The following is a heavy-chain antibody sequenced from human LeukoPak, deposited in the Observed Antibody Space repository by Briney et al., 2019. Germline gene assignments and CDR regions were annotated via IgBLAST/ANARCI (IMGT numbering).Heavy chain of an antibody. CDR2: IYYSGST. Sequence: SESLSLTCTVSGGSISSYYWSWIRQPPGKGLEWIGYIYYSGSTNYNPSLKSRVTISVDTSKNQFSLKLTSVTAADTAVYYCARGICIGGSCYSDPSDYWGQGTLVTVSS. CDR1: GGSISSYY. CDR3: ARGICIGGSCYSDPSDY. D-gene: IGHD2-15*01. J-gene: IGHJ4*02. V-gene: IGHV4-59*01.